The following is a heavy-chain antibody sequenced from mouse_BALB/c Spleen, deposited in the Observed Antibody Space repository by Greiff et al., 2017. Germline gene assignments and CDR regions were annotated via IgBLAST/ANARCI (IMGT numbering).Heavy chain of an antibody. CDR3: KRSPHYYGSRHWYFDV. CDR2: INPSNGGT. D-gene: IGHD1-1*01. Sequence: QVQLQQSGAELVKPGASVKLSCKASGYTFTSYYMYWVKQRPGQGLEWIGEINPSNGGTNFNEKFKSKATLTVDKSSSTAYMQLSSLTSEDSAVYYCKRSPHYYGSRHWYFDVWGAGTTVTVPS. V-gene: IGHV1S81*02. CDR1: GYTFTSYY. J-gene: IGHJ1*01.